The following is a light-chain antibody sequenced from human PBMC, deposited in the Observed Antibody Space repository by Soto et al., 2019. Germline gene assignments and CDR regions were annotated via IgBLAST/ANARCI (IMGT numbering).Light chain of an antibody. V-gene: IGLV2-14*01. Sequence: QSALTQPASVSGSPGQSITISCTGTSSDIGGHNYVSWYQQHPGKAPKLMTYEVSNRPSGVSNRFSGSKSGNTASLTISGLQAEYEADYYCSSYTSDSTWVFGGGTQLTVL. CDR3: SSYTSDSTWV. CDR1: SSDIGGHNY. CDR2: EVS. J-gene: IGLJ7*01.